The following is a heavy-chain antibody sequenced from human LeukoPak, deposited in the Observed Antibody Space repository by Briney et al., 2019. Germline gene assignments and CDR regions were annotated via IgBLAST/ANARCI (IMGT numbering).Heavy chain of an antibody. Sequence: SVTLSLTCAVSGGSITRSNWWNWVRQPPGKGLEWIGEISHSGNTNYNPSLKSRVTISVHKSKNQFSLNLSSVTAADTAVYYCTRSLWFGELLAAHDYWGQGTLVTVSS. D-gene: IGHD3-10*01. J-gene: IGHJ4*02. CDR1: GGSITRSNW. CDR3: TRSLWFGELLAAHDY. CDR2: ISHSGNT. V-gene: IGHV4-4*02.